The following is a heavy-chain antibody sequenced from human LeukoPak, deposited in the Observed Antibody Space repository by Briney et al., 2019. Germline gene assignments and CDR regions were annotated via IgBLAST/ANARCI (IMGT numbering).Heavy chain of an antibody. CDR3: ARAGSRGWLHGRYYFDY. Sequence: RLYCVAYGLSVDTGTRNFIKQDPGKGLEWVSSISSSSFFISYADSVKGRFTTSRDNSKNTLYLQMNSLRAEDTAVYYCARAGSRGWLHGRYYFDYWGQGILVTVSS. D-gene: IGHD5-24*01. J-gene: IGHJ4*02. CDR2: ISSSSFFI. CDR1: GLSVDTGT. V-gene: IGHV3-21*01.